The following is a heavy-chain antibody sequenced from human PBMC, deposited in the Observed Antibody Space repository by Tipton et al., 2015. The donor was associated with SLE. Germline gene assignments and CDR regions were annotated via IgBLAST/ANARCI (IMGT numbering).Heavy chain of an antibody. J-gene: IGHJ4*02. CDR1: GGSISSGSYY. D-gene: IGHD3-3*01. Sequence: TLSLTCTVSGGSISSGSYYWSWIRQPAGKGLEWIGYIYTSGSTYYNPSLKSRVTISVDTSKNQFSLKLSSVTAADTAVYYCASGRGPYDFWSGSYFDYWGQGTLVTVSS. CDR2: IYTSGST. CDR3: ASGRGPYDFWSGSYFDY. V-gene: IGHV4-31*03.